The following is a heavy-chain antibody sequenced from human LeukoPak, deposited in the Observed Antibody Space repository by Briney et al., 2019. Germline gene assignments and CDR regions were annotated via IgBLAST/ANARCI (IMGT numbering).Heavy chain of an antibody. J-gene: IGHJ5*02. Sequence: GRSLRLSCAASGFTVSSNYMSWVRQAPGKGLEWVSVIYSGGSTYYADSVKGRFTISRDNSKNTLYLQMNSLRAEDTAVYYCARGRSQTSDWFDPWGQGTLVTVSS. CDR3: ARGRSQTSDWFDP. CDR2: IYSGGST. V-gene: IGHV3-66*01. D-gene: IGHD5-24*01. CDR1: GFTVSSNY.